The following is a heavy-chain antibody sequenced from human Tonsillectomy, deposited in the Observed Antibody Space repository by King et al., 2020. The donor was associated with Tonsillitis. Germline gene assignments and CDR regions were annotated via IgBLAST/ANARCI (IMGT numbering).Heavy chain of an antibody. D-gene: IGHD5-18*01. CDR2: ISYDGSNK. CDR1: GFSFSSFA. Sequence: QVQLVESGGGVVQPGRSLRLSCAASGFSFSSFAIHWVRQAPGKGLEWVAIISYDGSNKYYADSVKGRFTISRDNSKNTLYLQMNSLRAEDTAVYYCAKELDTYGHYGYFDYWGQGTLVTVSS. CDR3: AKELDTYGHYGYFDY. V-gene: IGHV3-30*18. J-gene: IGHJ4*02.